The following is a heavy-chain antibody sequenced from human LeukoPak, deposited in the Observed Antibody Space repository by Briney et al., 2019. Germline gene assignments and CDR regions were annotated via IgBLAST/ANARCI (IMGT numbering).Heavy chain of an antibody. CDR1: GFTFSSYW. V-gene: IGHV3-7*01. CDR3: ARDFRFLEDY. D-gene: IGHD3-3*01. J-gene: IGHJ4*02. CDR2: IKGDGSEK. Sequence: PGGSLRLSCAASGFTFSSYWMTWVRQAPGKGLEWVGNIKGDGSEKYYVDSVKGRFTISRDNAKNSLYLQMNSLRAEDTAVYYRARDFRFLEDYWGQGTLVTVSS.